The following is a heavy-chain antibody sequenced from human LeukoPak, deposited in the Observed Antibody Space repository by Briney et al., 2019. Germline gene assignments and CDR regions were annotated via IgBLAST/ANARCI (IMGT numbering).Heavy chain of an antibody. CDR1: GFTFSSYS. J-gene: IGHJ5*02. CDR2: ISSSSYI. D-gene: IGHD3-10*01. CDR3: ARLLWYGEP. Sequence: GGSLRLSCAASGFTFSSYSMNWVRQAPGKGLEWVSSISSSSYIYYADSVKGRFTTSRDNAKNSLYLQMNSLRVEDTAVYYCARLLWYGEPWGQGTLVTVSS. V-gene: IGHV3-21*01.